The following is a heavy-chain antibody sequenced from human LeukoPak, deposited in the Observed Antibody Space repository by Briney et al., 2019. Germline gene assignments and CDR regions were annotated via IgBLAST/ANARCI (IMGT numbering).Heavy chain of an antibody. CDR1: GFTFSFHS. D-gene: IGHD6-25*01. CDR3: ARDLSDPIDS. Sequence: QPGGSLRLSCAASGFTFSFHSMNWVCQAPGKGLEWVSYISSTSRTTYYADSVKGRFTISRDNAKNSLYLQMNSLRDEDTAVYYCARDLSDPIDSWGQGTLVTVSS. CDR2: ISSTSRTT. J-gene: IGHJ4*02. V-gene: IGHV3-48*02.